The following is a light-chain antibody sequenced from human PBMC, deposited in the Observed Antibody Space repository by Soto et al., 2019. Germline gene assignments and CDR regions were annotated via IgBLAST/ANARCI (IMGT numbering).Light chain of an antibody. J-gene: IGKJ3*01. CDR3: QQSYSNPFT. CDR2: AAS. V-gene: IGKV1-39*01. Sequence: DIQMTQSPSSLSASVGDRVTVTCRSSQSIGGYLNWYQQKPGKAPKLLMHAASTLQSGVPSRFSGSGSGTDYTLTISSRQPEDFATYCCQQSYSNPFTFGPGTQVEIK. CDR1: QSIGGY.